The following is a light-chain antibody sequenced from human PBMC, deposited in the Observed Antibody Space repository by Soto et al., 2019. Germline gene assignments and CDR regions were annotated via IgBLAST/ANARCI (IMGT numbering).Light chain of an antibody. V-gene: IGKV1-39*01. CDR2: AAS. CDR3: QQSYSTPPWT. Sequence: DIQMTQSPSSLSASVGDRVTITCRASQSISSYLNWYQQKPGKAPKLLIYAASSLESGVPSRFSASGSGTDFTLTIISLQPEDFATYYCQQSYSTPPWTFGQGTKVEIK. CDR1: QSISSY. J-gene: IGKJ1*01.